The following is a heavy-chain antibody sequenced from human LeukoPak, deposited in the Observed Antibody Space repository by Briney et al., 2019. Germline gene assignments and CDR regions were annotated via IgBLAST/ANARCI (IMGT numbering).Heavy chain of an antibody. D-gene: IGHD1-7*01. CDR1: GFSFSTYW. V-gene: IGHV3-74*03. CDR3: ALGTKPLSYHFFAY. Sequence: GGSLRLSCAASGFSFSTYWMHWVRQAPGRGLVWVSRINSDGSSTTYADSVKGRFTLSRDNAKNTLYLQMNSLRAEGTAVYYCALGTKPLSYHFFAYWGQGALVTVSS. CDR2: INSDGSST. J-gene: IGHJ4*02.